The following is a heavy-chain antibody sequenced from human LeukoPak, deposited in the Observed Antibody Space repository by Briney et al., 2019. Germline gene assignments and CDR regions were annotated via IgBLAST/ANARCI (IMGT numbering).Heavy chain of an antibody. V-gene: IGHV1-46*01. CDR2: INPSGGTT. CDR1: GYTFTNYY. CDR3: ARVDCSSTSCYSPFDY. J-gene: IGHJ4*02. D-gene: IGHD2-2*01. Sequence: ASVKVSCKASGYTFTNYYIHWVRQAPGQGLDWMGIINPSGGTTSYAQKFQGRVTMTTDTSTSTAYMELRSLRSDDTAVYYCARVDCSSTSCYSPFDYWGQGTLVTVSS.